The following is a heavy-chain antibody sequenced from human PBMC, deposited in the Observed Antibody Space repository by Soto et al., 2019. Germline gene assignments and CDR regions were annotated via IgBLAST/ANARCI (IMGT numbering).Heavy chain of an antibody. J-gene: IGHJ5*02. D-gene: IGHD6-19*01. CDR2: INHSGSS. V-gene: IGHV4-34*01. CDR1: GGSFSGYY. CDR3: AVAVAGTPNWFDP. Sequence: SETLSLTCAVYGGSFSGYYWSWIRQPPGKGLEWIGEINHSGSSNYNPSLKSRVTISVDTSKNQFSLNLSSVTAADTAVYYCAVAVAGTPNWFDPWGQGNLVTVSS.